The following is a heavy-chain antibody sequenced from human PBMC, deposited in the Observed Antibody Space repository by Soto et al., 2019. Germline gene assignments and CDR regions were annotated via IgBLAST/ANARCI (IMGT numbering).Heavy chain of an antibody. CDR3: ARDYCSSTSCFLGRTYFDY. CDR1: GFTFSSYW. J-gene: IGHJ4*02. CDR2: IKQDGSEN. D-gene: IGHD2-2*01. V-gene: IGHV3-7*01. Sequence: PGGSLRLSCAASGFTFSSYWMSWVRQAPGKGLEWVANIKQDGSENYYVDSVKGRFTISRDNAKNSLYLQMNSLRAEDTAVYYCARDYCSSTSCFLGRTYFDYWGQGTLVTVSS.